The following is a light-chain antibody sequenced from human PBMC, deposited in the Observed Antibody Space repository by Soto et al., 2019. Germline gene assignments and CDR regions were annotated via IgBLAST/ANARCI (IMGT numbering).Light chain of an antibody. V-gene: IGKV1-39*01. Sequence: IQMTQSPSSRSASVGDRVTITCRASQSISSYLNWYQQKPGKAPKLLIYAASSLQSGVPSRFSGSGSGTDFTLTISSLQPEDFATYYCQQSYSTPITFGQGTRLEIK. CDR1: QSISSY. CDR3: QQSYSTPIT. J-gene: IGKJ5*01. CDR2: AAS.